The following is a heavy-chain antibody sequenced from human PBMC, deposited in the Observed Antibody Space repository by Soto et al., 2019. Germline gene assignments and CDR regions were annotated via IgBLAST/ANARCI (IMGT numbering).Heavy chain of an antibody. CDR2: INPNSGGT. V-gene: IGHV1-2*04. CDR3: ARAVPGYCSSTSCYTGGYYYYGMDV. J-gene: IGHJ6*02. CDR1: GYTFTGYY. Sequence: ASVKVSCKASGYTFTGYYMHWVRQAPGQGLAWMGWINPNSGGTNYAQKFQGWVTMTRDPSISTAYMELSRLRSDDTAVYYCARAVPGYCSSTSCYTGGYYYYGMDVWGQGPTVTVSS. D-gene: IGHD2-2*02.